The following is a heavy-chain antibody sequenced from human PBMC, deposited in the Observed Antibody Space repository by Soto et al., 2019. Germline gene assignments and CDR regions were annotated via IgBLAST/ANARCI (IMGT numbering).Heavy chain of an antibody. CDR1: GYSISSSYY. CDR3: ARAQDDFWSGINWFDP. J-gene: IGHJ5*02. V-gene: IGHV4-38-2*01. CDR2: IYHSEST. Sequence: SETLSLTCAVSGYSISSSYYWGWIRQPPGKGLEWIGSIYHSESTYYNPSLKSRVTISVDTSKNQFSLKLSSVTAADTAVYYCARAQDDFWSGINWFDPWGQGTPVTVSS. D-gene: IGHD3-3*01.